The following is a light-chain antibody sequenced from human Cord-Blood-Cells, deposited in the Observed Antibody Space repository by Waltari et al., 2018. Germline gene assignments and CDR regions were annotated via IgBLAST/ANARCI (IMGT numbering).Light chain of an antibody. Sequence: AIRLTQSQSSFSASTGDRVTITCRAIQGISSYLAWYQQKPGKAPKLLIYAASTLQSGVPSRFSRSGSGTDFTLTISCLQSEDVATYYCQQYYRYPLTFGGGTKVEIK. CDR3: QQYYRYPLT. CDR2: AAS. V-gene: IGKV1-8*01. CDR1: QGISSY. J-gene: IGKJ4*01.